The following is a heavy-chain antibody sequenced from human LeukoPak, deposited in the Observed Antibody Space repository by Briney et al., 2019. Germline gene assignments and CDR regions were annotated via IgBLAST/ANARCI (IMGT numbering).Heavy chain of an antibody. CDR3: AKTLGYSGYFSP. Sequence: GGSLRLSCAASGFTFTTYWMHWVRQAPGKGLEWVAVTSSDLNVKLYADSVKGRFTISRDNSKNMLYLQMNSLRAEDTAVYYCAKTLGYSGYFSPWGQGTLVTVSS. CDR1: GFTFTTYW. CDR2: TSSDLNVK. V-gene: IGHV3-30*18. J-gene: IGHJ5*02. D-gene: IGHD3-22*01.